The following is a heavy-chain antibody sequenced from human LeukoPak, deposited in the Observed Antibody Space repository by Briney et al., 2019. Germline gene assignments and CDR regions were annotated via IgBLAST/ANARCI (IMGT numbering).Heavy chain of an antibody. Sequence: PGGSLRLSCAASGFTFSNAWMSWVRQAPGKGLEWVGRIKSKTDGGATHYAAPVKGRLTISRDDSKNTLYLQMNSLKTEDTAVYYCTTEAYYYDSGAIKYFDYWGQGTLVTVSS. CDR1: GFTFSNAW. V-gene: IGHV3-15*01. CDR2: IKSKTDGGAT. CDR3: TTEAYYYDSGAIKYFDY. D-gene: IGHD3-22*01. J-gene: IGHJ4*02.